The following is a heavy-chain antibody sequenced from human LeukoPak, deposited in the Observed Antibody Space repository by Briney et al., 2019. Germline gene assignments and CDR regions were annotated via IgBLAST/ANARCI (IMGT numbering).Heavy chain of an antibody. D-gene: IGHD3-16*01. J-gene: IGHJ4*02. Sequence: GGSLRFSCAASGFTFSSYAMSWVRQAPGKGLEWVSAISGSGGSTYYADSVKGRFTISRDNAKNTVYLEMNSLRAEDTAVYYCVRGQLWSYYHDYWGQGTLVTVSS. V-gene: IGHV3-23*01. CDR3: VRGQLWSYYHDY. CDR1: GFTFSSYA. CDR2: ISGSGGST.